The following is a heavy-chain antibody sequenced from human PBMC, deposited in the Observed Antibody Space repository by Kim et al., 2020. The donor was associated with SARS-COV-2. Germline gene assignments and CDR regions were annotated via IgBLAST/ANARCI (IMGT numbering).Heavy chain of an antibody. D-gene: IGHD6-19*01. CDR1: GYTFTSYD. J-gene: IGHJ4*02. Sequence: ASVKVSCKASGYTFTSYDMHWVRQAPGQRLEWMGWINTGNGNTKYSQKFQDRVTITRDTSASTAYMELSSLRSDDTAVYYCGSRPGIAVAGLDYWGQGTLGTVSS. CDR3: GSRPGIAVAGLDY. CDR2: INTGNGNT. V-gene: IGHV1-3*04.